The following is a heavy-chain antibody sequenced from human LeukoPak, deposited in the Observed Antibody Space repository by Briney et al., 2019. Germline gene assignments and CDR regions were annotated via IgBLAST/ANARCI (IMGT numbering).Heavy chain of an antibody. CDR1: GFSFNNYA. V-gene: IGHV3-23*01. CDR2: ISTTSGST. J-gene: IGHJ4*02. D-gene: IGHD5-18*01. CDR3: AKGGYSYGRTYFDY. Sequence: PGGSLRLSCAASGFSFNNYAMSWVRQAPGKGLEWVSAISTTSGSTFYADSVKGRFTISRDNSRNTLYLQMHSLRAEDTAVYYCAKGGYSYGRTYFDYWGQGTLVTVSS.